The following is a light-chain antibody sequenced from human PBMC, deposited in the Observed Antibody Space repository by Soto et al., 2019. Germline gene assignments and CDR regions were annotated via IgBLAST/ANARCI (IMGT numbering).Light chain of an antibody. Sequence: QSVLTQPASVSGSLGQSITISCTGTTRDIAGYNYISWYQQLPGKAPKPMIYQVTIRPSGISNRFSGSKSGNTASLTISGLQAEDADDHYCTSFSSSTSLYVFGTGTKV. CDR3: TSFSSSTSLYV. J-gene: IGLJ1*01. CDR1: TRDIAGYNY. CDR2: QVT. V-gene: IGLV2-14*01.